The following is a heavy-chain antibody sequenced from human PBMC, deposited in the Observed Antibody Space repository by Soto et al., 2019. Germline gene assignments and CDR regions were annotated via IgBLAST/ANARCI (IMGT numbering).Heavy chain of an antibody. D-gene: IGHD4-17*01. V-gene: IGHV4-31*03. Sequence: QVRLEESGPGLVKPSETLSLICSVSGGSVNNANYFWHWIRHHPENGLEWIGYIYYSGSTRYNPSFTTRATLSIYTSKNHFSLRLNSVTVADTAVYFCARDADYGGSRGGMDVLGPGTTVTVSS. CDR2: IYYSGST. CDR3: ARDADYGGSRGGMDV. J-gene: IGHJ6*02. CDR1: GGSVNNANYF.